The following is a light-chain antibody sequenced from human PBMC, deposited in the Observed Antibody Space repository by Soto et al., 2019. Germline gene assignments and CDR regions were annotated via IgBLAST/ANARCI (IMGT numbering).Light chain of an antibody. V-gene: IGKV1-9*01. Sequence: IQLTQSPSSLSASVGDRVTITCRASQGISSYLAWYQQKPGKAPKLLIYATSTLQGGVPSRFSGSGSGTDFTLTISSLQHEDFETYYCQQLSTYPRTFGQGTKVDIK. CDR2: ATS. CDR3: QQLSTYPRT. CDR1: QGISSY. J-gene: IGKJ1*01.